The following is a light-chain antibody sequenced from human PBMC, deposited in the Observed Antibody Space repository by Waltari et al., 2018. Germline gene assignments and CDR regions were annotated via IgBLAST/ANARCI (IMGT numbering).Light chain of an antibody. V-gene: IGKV3-20*01. J-gene: IGKJ2*01. CDR3: QQYGSSPYT. CDR1: QSVSSSY. Sequence: EIVLTQSTGTLSLSPGERATLSCRASQSVSSSYLAWYQQKPGQAPRLLIYGASSRATGIPDRFSGSGSATDFTLTISRLEPEDFAVYYCQQYGSSPYTFGQGTKLEIK. CDR2: GAS.